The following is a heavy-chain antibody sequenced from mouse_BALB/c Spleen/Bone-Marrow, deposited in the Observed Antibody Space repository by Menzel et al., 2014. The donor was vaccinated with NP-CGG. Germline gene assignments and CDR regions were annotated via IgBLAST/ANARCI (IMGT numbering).Heavy chain of an antibody. J-gene: IGHJ1*01. D-gene: IGHD2-4*01. CDR1: GYSFTGYY. CDR2: ISCYNGAT. V-gene: IGHV1S34*01. CDR3: ARGDYGDWYFDV. Sequence: LVKTGAPVKISCKASGYSFTGYYMHWVKQSHGKSLEWIGYISCYNGATSYNQKFKGKATFTVDTSSSTAYMQFNGLTSEDSAVYYCARGDYGDWYFDVWGAGTTVTVSS.